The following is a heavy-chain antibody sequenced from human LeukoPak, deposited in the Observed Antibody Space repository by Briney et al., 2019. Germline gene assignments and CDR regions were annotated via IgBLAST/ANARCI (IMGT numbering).Heavy chain of an antibody. D-gene: IGHD6-19*01. CDR1: GFTFSDYY. V-gene: IGHV3-11*06. Sequence: GGSLRLSCAASGFTFSDYYMSWIRQAPGKGLEWVSYISSSSSYTNYADSVKGRFTISRDNAKNSLYLQMNSLRAEDTAVYYCARDRSSGWARRRVMMSDAFDIWGQGTMVTVSS. CDR3: ARDRSSGWARRRVMMSDAFDI. CDR2: ISSSSSYT. J-gene: IGHJ3*02.